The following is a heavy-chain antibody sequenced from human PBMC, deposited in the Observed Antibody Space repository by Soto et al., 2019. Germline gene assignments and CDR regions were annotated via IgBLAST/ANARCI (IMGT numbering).Heavy chain of an antibody. J-gene: IGHJ4*02. CDR1: GFTFSSYG. Sequence: GGSLRLSCAASGFTFSSYGMHWVRQAPGKGPEWVAVISHHGANKYFADSVKGRFIISRDNSKSTLYLEMNSLRAEDTAVYYCAKEQTPHYYDNSAYPGPFDHWGQGTLVTVSS. D-gene: IGHD3-22*01. CDR2: ISHHGANK. V-gene: IGHV3-30*18. CDR3: AKEQTPHYYDNSAYPGPFDH.